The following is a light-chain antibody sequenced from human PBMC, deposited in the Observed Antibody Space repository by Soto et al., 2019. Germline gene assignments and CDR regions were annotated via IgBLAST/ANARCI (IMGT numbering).Light chain of an antibody. Sequence: DIQLTQSPSSLSASVGDRVTITCRASQSMNTYLNWYQQKPGKAPNLLIFAASTLQTGVPSRFSGSASGTDFTLTISSLQSEDFGTYYCQQSSSPPWTFGQGTKVEI. J-gene: IGKJ1*01. CDR2: AAS. V-gene: IGKV1-39*01. CDR3: QQSSSPPWT. CDR1: QSMNTY.